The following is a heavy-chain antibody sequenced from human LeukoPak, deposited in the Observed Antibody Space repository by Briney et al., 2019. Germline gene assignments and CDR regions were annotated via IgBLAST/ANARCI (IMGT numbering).Heavy chain of an antibody. J-gene: IGHJ4*02. CDR2: IYYSGST. V-gene: IGHV4-31*03. CDR3: ARYSSSDFDY. Sequence: SETLSLTCTISGGSISSGGYYWSWIRQHPGKGLEWIGYIYYSGSTYYNPSLKSRVTISVDTSKNQFSLELSSVTAADTAVYYCARYSSSDFDYWGQGTLVTVSS. D-gene: IGHD6-6*01. CDR1: GGSISSGGYY.